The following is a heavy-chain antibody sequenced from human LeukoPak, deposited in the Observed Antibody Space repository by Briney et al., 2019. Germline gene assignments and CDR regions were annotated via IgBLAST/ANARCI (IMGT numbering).Heavy chain of an antibody. J-gene: IGHJ4*02. CDR3: ARDLGLSSSSGVDS. Sequence: KPSETLSLTCTVSGGSISSYYWSWIRQPAGKGLEWIGRIYTSGSTSYNPSLKSRVTMSLDTSKNHFSLKLSSVTAADTAVYYCARDLGLSSSSGVDSWGQGTLVTVSS. CDR1: GGSISSYY. D-gene: IGHD6-6*01. V-gene: IGHV4-4*07. CDR2: IYTSGST.